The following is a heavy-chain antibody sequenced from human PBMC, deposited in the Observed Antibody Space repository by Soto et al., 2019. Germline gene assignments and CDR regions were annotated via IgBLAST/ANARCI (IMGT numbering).Heavy chain of an antibody. CDR1: GDTFSNYV. CDR2: IVPIFRTA. J-gene: IGHJ3*02. V-gene: IGHV1-69*12. D-gene: IGHD6-13*01. CDR3: ARETSAPGAFREDASDI. Sequence: QVQLVQSGAEVKKPGSSVKVACKVSGDTFSNYVINWVRQAPGQGLEWMGAIVPIFRTANYAQKFQGRVTITADEFTITAYMELSALRSDDTATYYCARETSAPGAFREDASDIWGQGTRVTVSS.